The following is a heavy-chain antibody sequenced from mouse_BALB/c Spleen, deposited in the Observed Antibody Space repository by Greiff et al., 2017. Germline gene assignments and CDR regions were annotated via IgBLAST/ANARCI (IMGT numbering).Heavy chain of an antibody. V-gene: IGHV5-17*02. CDR1: GFTFSSFG. J-gene: IGHJ3*01. D-gene: IGHD4-1*02. CDR3: ARSQLGQAWLAY. CDR2: ISSGSSTI. Sequence: EVMLVESGGGLVQPGGSRKLSCAASGFTFSSFGMHWVRQAPEKGLEWVAYISSGSSTIYYADTVKGRFTISRDNPKNTLFLQMTSLRSEDTAMYYCARSQLGQAWLAYWGQGTLVTVSA.